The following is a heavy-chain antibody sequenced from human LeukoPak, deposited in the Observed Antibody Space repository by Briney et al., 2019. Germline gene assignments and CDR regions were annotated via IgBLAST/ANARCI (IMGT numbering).Heavy chain of an antibody. Sequence: ASVKVSCKASGYTFTSDDINWVRQATGQGLEWMGWMNPNSGNTGYAQKFQGRVTMTRNTSISTAYMELSSLRSEDTAVYYCARRATMVRKDAFDIWGQGTMVTVSS. CDR1: GYTFTSDD. J-gene: IGHJ3*02. CDR3: ARRATMVRKDAFDI. D-gene: IGHD3-10*01. V-gene: IGHV1-8*01. CDR2: MNPNSGNT.